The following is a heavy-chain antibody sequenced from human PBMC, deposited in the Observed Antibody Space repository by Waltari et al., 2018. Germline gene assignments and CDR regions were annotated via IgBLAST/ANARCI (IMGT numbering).Heavy chain of an antibody. Sequence: EVQLVESGGGLIQPGGSLRLSCAASGFTVSSNYMSWVRQAPGKGLEWVSVIYSGGSTDYADSVKGRFTISRDNSKNTLYLQMNSLRAEDTAVYYCARGRTIFGVVKYYYYGMDVWGQGTTVTVSS. CDR3: ARGRTIFGVVKYYYYGMDV. V-gene: IGHV3-53*01. CDR2: IYSGGST. CDR1: GFTVSSNY. J-gene: IGHJ6*02. D-gene: IGHD3-3*01.